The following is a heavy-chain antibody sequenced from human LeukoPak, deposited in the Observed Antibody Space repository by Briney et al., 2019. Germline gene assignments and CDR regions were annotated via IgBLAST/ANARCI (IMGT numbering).Heavy chain of an antibody. Sequence: ASVEVSCKASGYTFTGYYMHWVRQAPGQGLEWMGWINPNSGGTNYAQKFQGRVTMTRDTSISTAYMELSRLRSDDTAVYYCARDPPPIWPTVTYYFDYWGQGTLVTVSS. V-gene: IGHV1-2*02. D-gene: IGHD4-17*01. J-gene: IGHJ4*02. CDR3: ARDPPPIWPTVTYYFDY. CDR2: INPNSGGT. CDR1: GYTFTGYY.